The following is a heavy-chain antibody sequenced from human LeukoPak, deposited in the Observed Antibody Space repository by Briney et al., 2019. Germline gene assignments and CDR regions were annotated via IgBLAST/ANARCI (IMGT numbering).Heavy chain of an antibody. CDR2: ISGSGGST. D-gene: IGHD3-3*01. Sequence: GGSLRLSCTAPGFTFGDYAMSWVRQAPGKGLEWVSAISGSGGSTYYADSVKGRFTISRDNSKNTLYLQMNSLRAEDTAVYYCAKTIFGVYNWFDPWGQGTLVTVSS. J-gene: IGHJ5*02. CDR3: AKTIFGVYNWFDP. V-gene: IGHV3-23*01. CDR1: GFTFGDYA.